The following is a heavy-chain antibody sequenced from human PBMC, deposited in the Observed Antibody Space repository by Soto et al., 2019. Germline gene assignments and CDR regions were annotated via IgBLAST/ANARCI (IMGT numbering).Heavy chain of an antibody. CDR2: IIPIFATT. D-gene: IGHD3-22*01. J-gene: IGHJ3*02. V-gene: IGHV1-69*01. Sequence: QVQLVQSGAEVKNPGSSVRVSCKASGGTFSSYALTWLRQAPGQGLESMGGIIPIFATTNSAQKFQGRLTITVDETTSTPYMELSSLTSEDTAVYYCARPSRPAGINYYDDIGYGDAFEIWCQGTGVTVSS. CDR1: GGTFSSYA. CDR3: ARPSRPAGINYYDDIGYGDAFEI.